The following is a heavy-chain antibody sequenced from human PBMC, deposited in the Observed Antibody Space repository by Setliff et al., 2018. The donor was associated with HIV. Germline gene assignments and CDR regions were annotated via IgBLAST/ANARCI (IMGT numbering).Heavy chain of an antibody. Sequence: PGGSLRLSCAASGFTFSSYWMSWVRQAPGKGLEWIGSIYYSGTTYYNPSLRGRVTISVDRSRNQFSLTLNSVTAADTATYYCASRGIVVVTMSMPDEFFVHWGHGTLVTVSS. CDR3: ASRGIVVVTMSMPDEFFVH. J-gene: IGHJ1*01. D-gene: IGHD2-21*02. CDR1: GFTFSSYW. V-gene: IGHV4-59*04. CDR2: IYYSGTT.